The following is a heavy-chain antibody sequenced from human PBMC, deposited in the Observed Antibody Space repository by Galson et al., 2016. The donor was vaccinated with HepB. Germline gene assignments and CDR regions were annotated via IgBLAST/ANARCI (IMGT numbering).Heavy chain of an antibody. Sequence: SLRLSCAASGCTFSSYGMHWVRQAPGKGLEWVAVISYDGGNKYYADSVKGRFTISRDNSKNTLYLQMNSLRAEDTAVYYCAKERPYYYGMDVWGQGTTVTVSS. CDR2: ISYDGGNK. CDR1: GCTFSSYG. J-gene: IGHJ6*02. D-gene: IGHD6-6*01. CDR3: AKERPYYYGMDV. V-gene: IGHV3-30*18.